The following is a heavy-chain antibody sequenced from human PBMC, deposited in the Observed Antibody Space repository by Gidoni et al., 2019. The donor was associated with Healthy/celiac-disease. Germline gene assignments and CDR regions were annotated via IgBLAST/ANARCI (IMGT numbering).Heavy chain of an antibody. CDR3: ARITGTGLFDY. CDR1: GYSISSGSY. D-gene: IGHD1-20*01. J-gene: IGHJ4*02. CDR2: IYHSGST. V-gene: IGHV4-38-2*01. Sequence: QVQLQESGPGLVKPSETLSLTCAVSGYSISSGSYWGWIRQPPWKGLEWIGSIYHSGSTYYNPYLQSRVTISVETPKNQFSLKLSSVTATDTAVYYCARITGTGLFDYWGQGTLVTVSS.